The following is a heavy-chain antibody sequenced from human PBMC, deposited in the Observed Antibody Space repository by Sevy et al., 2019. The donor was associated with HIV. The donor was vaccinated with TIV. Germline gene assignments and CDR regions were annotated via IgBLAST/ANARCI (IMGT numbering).Heavy chain of an antibody. J-gene: IGHJ4*02. CDR1: GFTFSSYG. Sequence: GGSLRLSCAASGFTFSSYGMHWVRQAPGKGLEWVAVISYDGSNKYYADSVKGRFTISRDNSKNTLYQQMNSLRAEDTAVYYCAKDLTYYDSSGSITSILDYWGQGTLVTVSS. D-gene: IGHD3-22*01. V-gene: IGHV3-30*18. CDR3: AKDLTYYDSSGSITSILDY. CDR2: ISYDGSNK.